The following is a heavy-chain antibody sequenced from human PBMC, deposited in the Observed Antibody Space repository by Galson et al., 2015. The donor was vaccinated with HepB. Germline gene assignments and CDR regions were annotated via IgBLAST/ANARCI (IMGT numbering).Heavy chain of an antibody. Sequence: SLRLSCAASGFTFSSYSMNWVRQAPGKGLEWVSYISSSSSTIYYADSVKGRFTISRDNAKNSLYLQMNSLRDEDTAVYYCARVEEGQLVHNYYGMDVWGQGTTVTVSS. CDR3: ARVEEGQLVHNYYGMDV. CDR2: ISSSSSTI. CDR1: GFTFSSYS. D-gene: IGHD6-13*01. V-gene: IGHV3-48*02. J-gene: IGHJ6*02.